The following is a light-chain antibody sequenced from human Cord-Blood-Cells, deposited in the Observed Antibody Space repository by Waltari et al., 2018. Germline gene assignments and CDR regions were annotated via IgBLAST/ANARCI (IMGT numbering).Light chain of an antibody. CDR1: SSNIGSNT. V-gene: IGLV1-44*01. CDR3: AAWNDSLNGSWV. Sequence: QSVLTQPPSASGTPGQRVTISCSGSSSNIGSNTVNWYQQLPGTAPRLLIYSNNQRPSGVPDRFSGSQSGTSAALAISGLQSEDEADYYCAAWNDSLNGSWVFGGGNKLTVV. J-gene: IGLJ3*02. CDR2: SNN.